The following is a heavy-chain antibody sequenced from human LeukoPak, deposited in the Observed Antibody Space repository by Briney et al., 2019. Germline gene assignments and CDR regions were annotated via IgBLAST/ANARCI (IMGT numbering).Heavy chain of an antibody. CDR2: IYYSGST. Sequence: SETLSLTCTVSGGSISSGDYYWSWIRQPPGKGLEWIGYIYYSGSTYYNPSLKSRVTISVDTSKNQFSLKLSSVTAADTAVYYCARPRSSGWYGAFDIWGQGTMVTVSS. CDR3: ARPRSSGWYGAFDI. V-gene: IGHV4-30-4*08. D-gene: IGHD6-19*01. CDR1: GGSISSGDYY. J-gene: IGHJ3*02.